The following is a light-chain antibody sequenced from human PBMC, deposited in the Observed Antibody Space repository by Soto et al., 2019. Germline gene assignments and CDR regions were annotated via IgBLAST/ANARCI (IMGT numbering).Light chain of an antibody. V-gene: IGKV1-33*01. CDR3: QQYDNLVYT. Sequence: DIQMTQSPSSLSASVGDRVTITCQASQDISNYLNWYQQKPGKAPKLLIYDASNLETGVPSRFSGSGSGTDFTFTISSLQPEDIATYYCQQYDNLVYTFGQATKLEIK. CDR2: DAS. J-gene: IGKJ2*01. CDR1: QDISNY.